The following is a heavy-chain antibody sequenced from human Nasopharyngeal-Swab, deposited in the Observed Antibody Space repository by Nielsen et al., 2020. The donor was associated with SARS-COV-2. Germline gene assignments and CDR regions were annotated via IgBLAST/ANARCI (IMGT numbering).Heavy chain of an antibody. CDR2: ISSSSSTI. CDR3: ARGAGDSSGYYFIGHYYYHGMDV. V-gene: IGHV3-48*02. J-gene: IGHJ6*02. Sequence: GGSLRLSCAASGFTFSSYSMNWVRQAPGKGLEWVSYISSSSSTIYYADSVKGRFTISRDNAKNSLYLQMNSLRDEDTAVYYCARGAGDSSGYYFIGHYYYHGMDVWGQGTTVTVSS. CDR1: GFTFSSYS. D-gene: IGHD3-22*01.